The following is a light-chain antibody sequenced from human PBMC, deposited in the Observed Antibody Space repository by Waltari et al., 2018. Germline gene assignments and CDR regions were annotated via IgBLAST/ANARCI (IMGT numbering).Light chain of an antibody. V-gene: IGLV2-14*03. Sequence: QSALTQPASVSGSPGQSITISCTGTGRDIGAYDYDSWYQQHPDKVPKVIIYDVSLRPSGISDRFSGSKSGNTASLTISGLQAEDEGDYYCSSFTTSDTLVIFGGGTKVTVL. CDR1: GRDIGAYDY. CDR3: SSFTTSDTLVI. CDR2: DVS. J-gene: IGLJ2*01.